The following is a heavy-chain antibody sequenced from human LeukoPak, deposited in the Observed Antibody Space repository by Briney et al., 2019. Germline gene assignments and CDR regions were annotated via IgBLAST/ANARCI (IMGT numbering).Heavy chain of an antibody. CDR3: VKGRCSGSSCYGGDY. V-gene: IGHV3-64D*06. D-gene: IGHD2-2*01. CDR1: GFTFSSYA. Sequence: GGSLRLSCSASGFTFSSYAMNWVRQAPGKGLEYVSAITSNGGSTYYADSVKGRFTISRDNSKNTLYLQMSSLRAEDTAVYYCVKGRCSGSSCYGGDYWGQGTLVTVSS. CDR2: ITSNGGST. J-gene: IGHJ4*02.